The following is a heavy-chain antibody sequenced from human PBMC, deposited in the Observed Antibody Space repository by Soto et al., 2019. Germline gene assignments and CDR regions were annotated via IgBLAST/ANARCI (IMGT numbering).Heavy chain of an antibody. Sequence: PGESLMISCQGSGYSFGAYWIGWVRQMPGNGLVWMGVIFPGDSGTRYRPSFPGQVTISVDKSINTAYLQWSSLKASDPAMYFCARGGRIGTPPDYWGQGTQVTVSS. J-gene: IGHJ4*02. CDR1: GYSFGAYW. CDR2: IFPGDSGT. CDR3: ARGGRIGTPPDY. V-gene: IGHV5-51*01. D-gene: IGHD1-7*01.